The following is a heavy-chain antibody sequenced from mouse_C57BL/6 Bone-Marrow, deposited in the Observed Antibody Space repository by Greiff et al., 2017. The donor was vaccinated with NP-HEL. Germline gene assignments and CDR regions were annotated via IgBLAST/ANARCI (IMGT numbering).Heavy chain of an antibody. CDR3: ARESITTVVLDY. V-gene: IGHV5-4*01. CDR1: GFTFSSYA. J-gene: IGHJ2*01. CDR2: ISDGGSYT. D-gene: IGHD1-1*01. Sequence: EVKLVESGGGLVKPGGSLKLSCAASGFTFSSYAMSWVRQTPEKRLEWVATISDGGSYTYYPDNVKGRFTISRDNAKNNLYLQMSHLKSEDTAMYYCARESITTVVLDYWGQGTTLTVSS.